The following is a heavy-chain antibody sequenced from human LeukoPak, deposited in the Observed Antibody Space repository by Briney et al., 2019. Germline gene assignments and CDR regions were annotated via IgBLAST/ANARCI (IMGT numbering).Heavy chain of an antibody. CDR2: IKQDGSEK. V-gene: IGHV3-7*01. D-gene: IGHD5-18*01. Sequence: GGSLRLSCAASGFTFSSYWMSWVRQAPGKGLEWVANIKQDGSEKNYVDSVKGRFTISRDNAKTSLYLQMNSLRVEDTAVYYCARSLWPEDYWGQGTLVTVSS. CDR3: ARSLWPEDY. CDR1: GFTFSSYW. J-gene: IGHJ4*02.